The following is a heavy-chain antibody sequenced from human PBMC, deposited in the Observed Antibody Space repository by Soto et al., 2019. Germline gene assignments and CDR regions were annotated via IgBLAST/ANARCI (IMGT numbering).Heavy chain of an antibody. CDR3: ARDLHDYVSFRFDP. CDR1: GFTFSIYS. V-gene: IGHV3-21*01. Sequence: PGGSLRLSCAASGFTFSIYSMNWVRQAPGKGLEWVSSISRSSSYIYYADSVKGRFTISRDNAKNSLYLQMNSLRAEDTAVYYCARDLHDYVSFRFDPWGQGTLVTVSS. D-gene: IGHD3-16*01. CDR2: ISRSSSYI. J-gene: IGHJ5*02.